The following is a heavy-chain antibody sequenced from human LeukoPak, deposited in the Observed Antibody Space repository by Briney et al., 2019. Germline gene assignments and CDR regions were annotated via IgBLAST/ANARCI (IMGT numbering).Heavy chain of an antibody. Sequence: PSETLSLTCTVSGGSISSYYWNWIRQPPGKGLEWIGYIFYSGRTSYNPSLKSRVTLSVDTSKNQFSLKLSSVTAADTAVYFCARGPYSYDSSGAFDIWGQGTMVTVSS. CDR1: GGSISSYY. V-gene: IGHV4-59*08. D-gene: IGHD3-22*01. CDR3: ARGPYSYDSSGAFDI. CDR2: IFYSGRT. J-gene: IGHJ3*02.